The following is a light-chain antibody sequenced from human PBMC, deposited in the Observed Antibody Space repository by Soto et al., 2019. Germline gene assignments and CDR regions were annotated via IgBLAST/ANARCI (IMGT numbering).Light chain of an antibody. CDR1: QSISNY. Sequence: DIQMTQSPSSLSASVGDGVTITCRASQSISNYVNWYQQKPGKAPTLLIYAASRLQSGVPSRFSGTGSRTDFTLTISSLQPEDFATYYCQETFSTPSFTFGGGTKVEI. CDR2: AAS. CDR3: QETFSTPSFT. J-gene: IGKJ4*01. V-gene: IGKV1-39*01.